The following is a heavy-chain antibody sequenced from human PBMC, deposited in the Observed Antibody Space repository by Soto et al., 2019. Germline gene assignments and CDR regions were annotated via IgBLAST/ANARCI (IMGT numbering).Heavy chain of an antibody. CDR3: ARDKGVGATGN. J-gene: IGHJ4*02. CDR2: MNPNSGNT. Sequence: QVQLVQSGAEVKKPGASVKVSCKASGYTFTSYDINWVRQATGQGLEWMGWMNPNSGNTVYAQKFHGGVAMTRNTSISTSDMELSSLRSEDTAMYYCARDKGVGATGNWGQGTLVTVSS. V-gene: IGHV1-8*01. CDR1: GYTFTSYD. D-gene: IGHD1-1*01.